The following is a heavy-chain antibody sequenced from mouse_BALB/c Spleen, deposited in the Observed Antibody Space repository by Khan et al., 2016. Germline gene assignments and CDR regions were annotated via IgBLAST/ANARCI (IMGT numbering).Heavy chain of an antibody. CDR1: GFDFRSYW. J-gene: IGHJ4*01. CDR3: SRLGYYGTLDY. Sequence: EVQLQESGGGLVQPGGSLKLSCAASGFDFRSYWMSWVRQAPGKGLEWIGEINPDSSTINYTPSLKDKFIISRDNAKNTLYLQMSKVRSEDTALYYCSRLGYYGTLDYWGQGTSVTVSS. D-gene: IGHD1-1*01. V-gene: IGHV4-1*02. CDR2: INPDSSTI.